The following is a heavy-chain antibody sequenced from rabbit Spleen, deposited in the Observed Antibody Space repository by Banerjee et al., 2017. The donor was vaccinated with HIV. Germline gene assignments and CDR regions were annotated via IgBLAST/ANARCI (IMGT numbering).Heavy chain of an antibody. CDR2: IYTGNSGYT. CDR1: GFSFSSADY. V-gene: IGHV1S40*01. Sequence: QSLEESGGGLVKPGASLTLTCTASGFSFSSADYMCWVRQAPGKGLEWIGCIYTGNSGYTYYATWATGRFTCSKTSSTTVTLQVTRLTAADTATYFCARDTSSSFSSYGMDLWGPGTLVTVS. D-gene: IGHD1-1*01. CDR3: ARDTSSSFSSYGMDL. J-gene: IGHJ6*01.